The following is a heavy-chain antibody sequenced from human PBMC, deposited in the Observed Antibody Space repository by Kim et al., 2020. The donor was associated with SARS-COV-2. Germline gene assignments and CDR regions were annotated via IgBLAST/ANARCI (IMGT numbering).Heavy chain of an antibody. J-gene: IGHJ5*02. CDR2: ISGSGGST. V-gene: IGHV3-23*01. CDR1: GFTFSSYA. D-gene: IGHD3-10*01. Sequence: GGSLRLSCAASGFTFSSYAMSWVRQAPGKGLEWVSAISGSGGSTYYADSVKGRFTISRDNSKNTLYLQMNSLRAEDTAVYYCAKPGGSGSYSAYGSWFDPWGQGTLVTVSS. CDR3: AKPGGSGSYSAYGSWFDP.